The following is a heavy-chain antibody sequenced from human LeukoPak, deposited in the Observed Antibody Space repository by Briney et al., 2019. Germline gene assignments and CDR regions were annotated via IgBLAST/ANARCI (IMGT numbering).Heavy chain of an antibody. V-gene: IGHV1-2*02. Sequence: ASVKVSCKASGYTFTSYGISWVRQATGQGLEWMGWINPNSGGTNYAQKFQGRVTMTRDTSVSIAYMELSRLRFDDTAVYYCARDPHIHYMDVWGKGTTITVSS. CDR2: INPNSGGT. J-gene: IGHJ6*03. CDR1: GYTFTSYG. CDR3: ARDPHIHYMDV.